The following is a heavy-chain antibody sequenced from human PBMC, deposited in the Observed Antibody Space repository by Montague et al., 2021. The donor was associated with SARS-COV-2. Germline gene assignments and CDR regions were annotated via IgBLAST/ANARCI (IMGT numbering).Heavy chain of an antibody. CDR1: GGSVGSSHYY. CDR3: ARGLYNWNYEHWFDT. V-gene: IGHV4-39*01. CDR2: IYYSGCT. D-gene: IGHD1-7*01. J-gene: IGHJ5*02. Sequence: SETLSLTCTVSGGSVGSSHYYWAWIRQPPGKGLEWIGTIYYSGCTYYNPSPRSRVTIDVDASTNQFSLKLPSVTAADTAVYFCARGLYNWNYEHWFDTWGQGTLVTVSS.